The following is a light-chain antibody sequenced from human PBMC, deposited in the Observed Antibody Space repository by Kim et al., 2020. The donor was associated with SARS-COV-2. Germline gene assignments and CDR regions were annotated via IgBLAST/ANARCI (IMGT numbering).Light chain of an antibody. CDR1: SSDVGSYNL. V-gene: IGLV2-23*02. CDR2: EVS. J-gene: IGLJ2*01. CDR3: CSYAGSSTLV. Sequence: QPVLTQPASVSGSPGQSITISCTGTSSDVGSYNLVSWYQQHPGKAPKLMIYEVSKRPSGVSNRFSGSKSVNTASLTISGLQAEDEADYYCCSYAGSSTLVFGGGTQLTVL.